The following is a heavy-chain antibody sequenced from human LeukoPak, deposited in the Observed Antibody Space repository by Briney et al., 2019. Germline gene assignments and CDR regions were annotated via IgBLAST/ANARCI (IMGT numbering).Heavy chain of an antibody. CDR2: INHIAST. CDR1: GGSFSGYY. CDR3: ARGLYSSSPMSDY. V-gene: IGHV4-34*01. D-gene: IGHD6-6*01. Sequence: SETLSLTCAVYGGSFSGYYWSWIRQPPGKGVEWIGEINHIASTNYNPSLKSRVTISVDTSKNQFSLKLSSVTAADTAVYYCARGLYSSSPMSDYWGQGTLVTVSS. J-gene: IGHJ4*02.